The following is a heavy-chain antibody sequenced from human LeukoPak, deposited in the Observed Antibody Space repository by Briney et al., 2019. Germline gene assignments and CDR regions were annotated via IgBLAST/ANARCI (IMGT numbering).Heavy chain of an antibody. D-gene: IGHD3-9*01. V-gene: IGHV3-53*01. J-gene: IGHJ6*03. CDR1: GFTVSSNS. Sequence: GGSLRLSCTVSGFTVSSNSMSWVRQAPGKGLEWVSFIYSDNTHYSDSVKGRFTISRDNSKNTLYLQMNSLRAEDTAVYYCAKGGGFDWLNYYYMDVWGKGTTVIISS. CDR3: AKGGGFDWLNYYYMDV. CDR2: IYSDNT.